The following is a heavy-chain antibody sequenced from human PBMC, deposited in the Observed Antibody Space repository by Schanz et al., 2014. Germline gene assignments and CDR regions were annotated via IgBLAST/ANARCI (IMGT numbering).Heavy chain of an antibody. D-gene: IGHD3-10*01. CDR2: IYSSGST. Sequence: DVQLVDSGGGLVQPGGSLRLSCAASGFTVSNSYIHWVRQAPGKGLEWVSTIYSSGSTYYADSVRGRFTISRDNSMNTVYLQMNSLSAEDTAVYYCARAQGVIRLYYGVDVWGQGTTVTVSS. CDR3: ARAQGVIRLYYGVDV. CDR1: GFTVSNSY. J-gene: IGHJ6*02. V-gene: IGHV3-53*01.